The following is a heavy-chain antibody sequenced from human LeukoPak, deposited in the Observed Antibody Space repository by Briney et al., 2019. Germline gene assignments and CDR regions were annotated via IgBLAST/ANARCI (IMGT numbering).Heavy chain of an antibody. Sequence: SETLSLTCTVSGGSISNYWWSCIRQPPGKGLEWIGYVFDSGGTNYNPSLKSRVTISVDTSKKQFSLKLSSVTAADTAVYYCARGYSSSWNYFDYWGQGTLVTVSS. J-gene: IGHJ4*02. CDR1: GGSISNYW. CDR3: ARGYSSSWNYFDY. CDR2: VFDSGGT. D-gene: IGHD6-13*01. V-gene: IGHV4-59*01.